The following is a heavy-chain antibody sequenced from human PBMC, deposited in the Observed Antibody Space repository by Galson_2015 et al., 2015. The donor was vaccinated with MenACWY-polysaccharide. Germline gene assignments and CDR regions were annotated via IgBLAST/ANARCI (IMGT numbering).Heavy chain of an antibody. CDR2: IRSDGGNT. Sequence: SLRLSCAASGFTFSSYGMHWVRQAPGKGLEWVTFIRSDGGNTYYTDSVKGRFTISRDNSKNTLYLQMNSLRPEDTAVYYCAKDRIAVADDFDSWGQGTLVTVSS. V-gene: IGHV3-30*02. J-gene: IGHJ4*02. CDR1: GFTFSSYG. CDR3: AKDRIAVADDFDS. D-gene: IGHD6-19*01.